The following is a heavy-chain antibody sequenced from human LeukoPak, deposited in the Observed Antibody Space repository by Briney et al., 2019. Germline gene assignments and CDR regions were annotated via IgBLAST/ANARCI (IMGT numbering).Heavy chain of an antibody. CDR3: AADWDTAMVGNYYYYMDV. CDR2: IKQDGSEK. CDR1: GFTFSSYW. D-gene: IGHD5-18*01. V-gene: IGHV3-7*01. J-gene: IGHJ6*03. Sequence: PGGSLRLSCAASGFTFSSYWMSWVRQAPGKGLEWVANIKQDGSEKYYVDSVKGRFTISRDNAKNSLYLQMNSLRAEDTAVYYCAADWDTAMVGNYYYYMDVWGKGTTVTVSS.